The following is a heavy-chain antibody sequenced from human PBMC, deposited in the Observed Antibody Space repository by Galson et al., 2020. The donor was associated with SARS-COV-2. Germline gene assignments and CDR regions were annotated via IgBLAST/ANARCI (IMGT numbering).Heavy chain of an antibody. V-gene: IGHV1-18*01. CDR3: ARDRQVVVAVDTMWYYYGMDV. CDR2: ISAYNGNT. Sequence: ASVKVSCKASGYTFTSYGISWVRQAPGQGLEWMGWISAYNGNTNYAQKLQGRVTMTTDTSTSTAYMELRSLRSDDTAVYYCARDRQVVVAVDTMWYYYGMDVWGQGTTVTVSS. J-gene: IGHJ6*02. D-gene: IGHD2-15*01. CDR1: GYTFTSYG.